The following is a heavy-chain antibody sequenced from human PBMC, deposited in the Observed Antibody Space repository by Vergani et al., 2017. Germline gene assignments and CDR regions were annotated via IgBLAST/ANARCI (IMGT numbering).Heavy chain of an antibody. V-gene: IGHV4-39*01. CDR2: IRYSGPT. CDR3: AIHDRKSYTAMMGWYDY. Sequence: QLQLQESGPGLVEPSETLSLTCTVSGASISSNSYYWGWVRQSPGNGLEWVGSIRYSGPTYYNPPLQSRTTISLDTSKNQFSLKLSYVTAADTALYFCAIHDRKSYTAMMGWYDYWSQGSLVTVSS. J-gene: IGHJ4*02. D-gene: IGHD3-10*01. CDR1: GASISSNSYY.